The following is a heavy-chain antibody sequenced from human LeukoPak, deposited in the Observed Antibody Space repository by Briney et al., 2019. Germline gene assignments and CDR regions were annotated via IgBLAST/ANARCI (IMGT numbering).Heavy chain of an antibody. CDR2: IRYDGSNK. Sequence: GGSLRLSCAASGFTFSSYGMHWVRQAPGKGLEWVAFIRYDGSNKYYADSVKGRFTISRDNSKNTLYLQMNSLRAEDTAVYYCARTRPGSGWYNFDYWGQGTLITVSS. D-gene: IGHD6-13*01. CDR3: ARTRPGSGWYNFDY. V-gene: IGHV3-30*02. CDR1: GFTFSSYG. J-gene: IGHJ4*02.